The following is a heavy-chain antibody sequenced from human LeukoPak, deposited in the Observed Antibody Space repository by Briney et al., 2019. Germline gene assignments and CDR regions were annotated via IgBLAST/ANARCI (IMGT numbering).Heavy chain of an antibody. CDR2: IWYDGSNK. J-gene: IGHJ6*02. Sequence: GGSLRLSCAASGFIFSNYAMHWVRQAPGKGLEWVAVIWYDGSNKYYADSVKGRFTISRDNSKNTLYLQMNSLRAEDTAVYYCARGQEFMAGTPYYYYGMDVWGQGTTVTVSS. D-gene: IGHD6-19*01. CDR1: GFIFSNYA. V-gene: IGHV3-33*08. CDR3: ARGQEFMAGTPYYYYGMDV.